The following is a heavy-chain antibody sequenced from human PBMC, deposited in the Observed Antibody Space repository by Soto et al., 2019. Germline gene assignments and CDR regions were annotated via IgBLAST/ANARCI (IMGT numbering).Heavy chain of an antibody. CDR3: GNGAGNVEMAIVA. D-gene: IGHD2-21*01. V-gene: IGHV3-23*01. Sequence: EVQLLESGGTVVQPGGSLRLSCAASGFTFSSHGMTWVRPAPGKVLEWDSAINGGGGLTYYGNSVKGRFTISRDNSNHTLSLTPTSLRAGDTAVYYRGNGAGNVEMAIVAWGQGVRVAVSS. CDR1: GFTFSSHG. CDR2: INGGGGLT. J-gene: IGHJ5*02.